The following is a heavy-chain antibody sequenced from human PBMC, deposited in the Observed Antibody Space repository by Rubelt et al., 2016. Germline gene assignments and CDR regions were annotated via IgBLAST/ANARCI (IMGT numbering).Heavy chain of an antibody. CDR3: ARLRGYGED. V-gene: IGHV4-38-2*02. CDR2: IFHSGST. Sequence: QVQLQESGPGLVKPSETLSLTCTVSGYSISSGYYWGWIRQPPGKGLEWIGSIFHSGSTYDNPSLKSRVTMSVDTSKNQFSRILNSVNAADTAVYYCARLRGYGEDWGQGTLVTVSS. CDR1: GYSISSGYY. D-gene: IGHD4/OR15-4a*01. J-gene: IGHJ4*02.